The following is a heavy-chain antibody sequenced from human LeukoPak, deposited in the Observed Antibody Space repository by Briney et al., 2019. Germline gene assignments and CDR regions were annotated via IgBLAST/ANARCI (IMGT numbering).Heavy chain of an antibody. CDR1: GYTFTIYY. CDR2: INPSGGST. V-gene: IGHV1-46*03. Sequence: GASVTVSCKASGYTFTIYYMHWVRQAPGQGLEWMGIINPSGGSTSYAQKFQGRVTKTRDTSTSTVYMELSSLRSEDTAVYYCARRKRITIFGVVITQDYYYYMDVWGKGTTVTVSS. J-gene: IGHJ6*03. D-gene: IGHD3-3*01. CDR3: ARRKRITIFGVVITQDYYYYMDV.